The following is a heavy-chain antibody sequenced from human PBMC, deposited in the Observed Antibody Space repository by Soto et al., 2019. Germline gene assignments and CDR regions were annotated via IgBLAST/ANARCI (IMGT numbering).Heavy chain of an antibody. CDR3: AKDHRITMVRGVIMGAFDI. Sequence: GSLRLSCAASGFTFSSYAMSWVRQAPGKGLEWVSAISGSGGSTYYADSVKGRFTISRDNSKNTLYLEMNSLRVEDTAVYYCAKDHRITMVRGVIMGAFDIWGQGTMVTVSS. CDR2: ISGSGGST. CDR1: GFTFSSYA. J-gene: IGHJ3*02. D-gene: IGHD3-10*01. V-gene: IGHV3-23*01.